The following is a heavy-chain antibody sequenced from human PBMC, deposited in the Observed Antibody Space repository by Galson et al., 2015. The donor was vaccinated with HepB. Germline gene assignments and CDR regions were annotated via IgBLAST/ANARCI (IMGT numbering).Heavy chain of an antibody. Sequence: SVKVSCKASGYTFTSYHMHWVRQAPGQGLEWMGIINPSGGSTSYAQKFQGRVTMTRDTSTSTVYMELSSLRSEDTAVYYCARGGSDYGDYAYYFDYWGQGTLVTVSS. CDR1: GYTFTSYH. D-gene: IGHD4-17*01. CDR3: ARGGSDYGDYAYYFDY. J-gene: IGHJ4*02. V-gene: IGHV1-46*01. CDR2: INPSGGST.